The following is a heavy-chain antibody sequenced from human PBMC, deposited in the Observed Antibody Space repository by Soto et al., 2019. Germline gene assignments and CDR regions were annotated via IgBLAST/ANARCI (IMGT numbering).Heavy chain of an antibody. CDR3: ARRPAAPHRGIDY. Sequence: ASVKVSCKASGYTFTSYGISWVRQAPGQGLEWMGWISAYNGNTNYAQKLQGRVTMTTDTSTSKAYMELRSLSSDDTAVYYCARRPAAPHRGIDYWGQGTLVTVSS. J-gene: IGHJ4*02. D-gene: IGHD6-6*01. CDR1: GYTFTSYG. V-gene: IGHV1-18*01. CDR2: ISAYNGNT.